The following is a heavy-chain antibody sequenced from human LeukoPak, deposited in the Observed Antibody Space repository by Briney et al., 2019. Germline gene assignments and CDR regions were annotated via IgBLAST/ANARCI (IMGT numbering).Heavy chain of an antibody. V-gene: IGHV3-30-3*01. D-gene: IGHD3-3*01. Sequence: GGSLRLSCAASGFTFSSYAMHWVRQAPGKGLEWVAVISYDGSNKYYADSVKGRFTISRDNSKNTLYLQMNSLRAEDTAVYYCARENGTHYDFWSGTRAWLAFDIWGQGTMVTVSS. CDR3: ARENGTHYDFWSGTRAWLAFDI. CDR2: ISYDGSNK. J-gene: IGHJ3*02. CDR1: GFTFSSYA.